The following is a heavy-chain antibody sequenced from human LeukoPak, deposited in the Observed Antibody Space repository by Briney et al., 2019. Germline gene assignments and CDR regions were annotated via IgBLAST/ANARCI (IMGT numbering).Heavy chain of an antibody. CDR2: ISSSSSYI. V-gene: IGHV3-21*01. CDR3: ARDSRLLLPDAFDI. CDR1: GFTFSSYS. J-gene: IGHJ3*02. Sequence: GGSLRLSCAASGFTFSSYSMNWVRQAPGKGLEWVSSISSSSSYIYYADSVKGRFTISRDNAKNSLYLQMNSLRAEDTAVYYCARDSRLLLPDAFDIWGQGTMVTVSS. D-gene: IGHD3-10*01.